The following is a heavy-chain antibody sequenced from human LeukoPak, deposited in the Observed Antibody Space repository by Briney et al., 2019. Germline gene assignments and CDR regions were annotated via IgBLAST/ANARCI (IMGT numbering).Heavy chain of an antibody. CDR3: AGGFRLSGIEDWFDP. CDR2: ITPNSGGT. J-gene: IGHJ5*02. V-gene: IGHV1-2*02. CDR1: GYTFTAYY. Sequence: ASVKVSCKASGYTFTAYYLHWVRLAPGQGLEWMGWITPNSGGTKYAQRFQGRVTMTRDTSISTAYMELNGLRSDDTAVYYCAGGFRLSGIEDWFDPWGQGTLVTVSS. D-gene: IGHD1-26*01.